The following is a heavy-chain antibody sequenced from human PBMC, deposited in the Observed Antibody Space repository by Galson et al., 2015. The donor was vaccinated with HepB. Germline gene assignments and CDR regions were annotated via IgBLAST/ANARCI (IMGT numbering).Heavy chain of an antibody. CDR2: ISSTSTYV. V-gene: IGHV3-21*01. Sequence: SLRLSCAASGFTFSHYNMNWVRQGPGKGLEWVSSISSTSTYVYYADSVKGRFTVSRDNAKNSLYLQMNSLRAEDTAVYYCARDWGIAMAGTWFFDPWGQGTLVTVSS. CDR3: ARDWGIAMAGTWFFDP. CDR1: GFTFSHYN. J-gene: IGHJ5*02. D-gene: IGHD6-19*01.